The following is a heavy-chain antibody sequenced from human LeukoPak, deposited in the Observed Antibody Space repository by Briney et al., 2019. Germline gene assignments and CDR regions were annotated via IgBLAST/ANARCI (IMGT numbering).Heavy chain of an antibody. CDR1: GFTFSSYG. CDR3: ARVGGSGSYYTHFDY. D-gene: IGHD3-10*01. J-gene: IGHJ4*02. V-gene: IGHV3-33*01. CDR2: IWYDGSNK. Sequence: PGGSLRLSCAASGFTFSSYGMHWVRQAPGKGLEWVAVIWYDGSNKYYADSVKGRFTISRDNSKNTLYLQMNSLRAEDTAVYYCARVGGSGSYYTHFDYWGRGTLVTVSS.